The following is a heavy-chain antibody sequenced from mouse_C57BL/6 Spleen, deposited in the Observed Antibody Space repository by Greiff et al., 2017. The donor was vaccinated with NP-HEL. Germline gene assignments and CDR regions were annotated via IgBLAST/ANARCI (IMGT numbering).Heavy chain of an antibody. D-gene: IGHD1-1*01. CDR3: ARSYYGSETY. CDR1: GYTFTDYN. CDR2: INPNNGGT. Sequence: SGPELVKPGASVKIPCKASGYTFTDYNMDWVKQSHGKSLEWIGDINPNNGGTIYNQKFKGKATLTVDKSSSTAYMELRSLTSEDTAVYYCARSYYGSETYWGQGTLVTVSA. J-gene: IGHJ3*01. V-gene: IGHV1-18*01.